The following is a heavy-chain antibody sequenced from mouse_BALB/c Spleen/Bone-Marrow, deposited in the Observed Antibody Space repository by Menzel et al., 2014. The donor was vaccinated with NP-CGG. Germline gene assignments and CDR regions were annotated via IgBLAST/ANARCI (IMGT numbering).Heavy chain of an antibody. CDR2: IGAGGSP. J-gene: IGHJ2*01. CDR3: ARDYYGSSYFDY. Sequence: VKLVESGPGLVVPSQSLSITCTVSGISLTSYVVHWVRQPPGKGLERLGVIGAGGSPNYNPALMSRLSISKNSSKSQVFLKMNSLQTDDTAMYYCARDYYGSSYFDYWGQGTTLTVSS. V-gene: IGHV2-9*02. CDR1: GISLTSYV. D-gene: IGHD1-1*01.